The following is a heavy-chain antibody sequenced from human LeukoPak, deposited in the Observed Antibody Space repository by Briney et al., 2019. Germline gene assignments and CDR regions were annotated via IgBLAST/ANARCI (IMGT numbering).Heavy chain of an antibody. Sequence: PSETLSLTCTVSGGSISSYYWSWIRQPPGKGLEWIGYIYYSGSTNYNPSLKSRVTISVDTSKNQFSLKLSSVTAADTAVYYCARDIMSGSGSYLFWGQGTLVTVSS. CDR2: IYYSGST. D-gene: IGHD3-10*01. V-gene: IGHV4-59*01. CDR1: GGSISSYY. CDR3: ARDIMSGSGSYLF. J-gene: IGHJ4*02.